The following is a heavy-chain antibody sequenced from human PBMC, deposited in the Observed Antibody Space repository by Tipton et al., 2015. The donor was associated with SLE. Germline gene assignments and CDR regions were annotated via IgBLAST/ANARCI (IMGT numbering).Heavy chain of an antibody. V-gene: IGHV4-61*09. Sequence: LRLSCTVSGGSISSGSYYWSWIRQPAGKGLEWIGHIYTSGSTNYNPSPKSRVTISVDTSKNQFSLKLSSVTAADTAVYYCARLVNYYDRGAFDIWGQGTMVTVSS. D-gene: IGHD3-22*01. CDR2: IYTSGST. J-gene: IGHJ3*02. CDR3: ARLVNYYDRGAFDI. CDR1: GGSISSGSYY.